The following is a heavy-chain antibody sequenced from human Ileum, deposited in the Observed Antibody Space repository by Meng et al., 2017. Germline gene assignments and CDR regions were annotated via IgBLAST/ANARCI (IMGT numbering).Heavy chain of an antibody. V-gene: IGHV6-1*01. D-gene: IGHD7-27*01. CDR1: GDSVSSDTGA. CDR3: AGKDWGEGLDF. Sequence: HVQLQQSGPGLVKPSQTLSLTCAISGDSVSSDTGAWNWIRQSPSSGLEWLGRKYYRSRWYNNYAVSVKSRITINPDTSKNQFSLQLNSVTPDDTAVYYCAGKDWGEGLDFWDQGTLVTVSS. CDR2: KYYRSRWYN. J-gene: IGHJ4*02.